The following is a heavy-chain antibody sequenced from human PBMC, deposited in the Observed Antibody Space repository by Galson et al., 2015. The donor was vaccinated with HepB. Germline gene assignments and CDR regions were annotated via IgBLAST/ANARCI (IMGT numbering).Heavy chain of an antibody. J-gene: IGHJ6*03. CDR1: GGSINSSIHY. D-gene: IGHD3-10*01. CDR3: ARGPRSQYYYMDV. CDR2: IYYSGST. V-gene: IGHV4-31*03. Sequence: TLSLTCTVSGGSINSSIHYWSWSRQHPGKGLEWIGYIYYSGSTFYRPSLKSRATISVDTSKNQFSLKLSSVTAADTAVYYCARGPRSQYYYMDVWGKGTTVTVSS.